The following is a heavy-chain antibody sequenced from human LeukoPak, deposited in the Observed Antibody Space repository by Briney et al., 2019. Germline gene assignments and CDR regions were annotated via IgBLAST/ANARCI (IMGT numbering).Heavy chain of an antibody. J-gene: IGHJ4*02. D-gene: IGHD6-19*01. Sequence: GASVKVSCKASGYTFTSYGISWVRQAPGQGLEWMGWISAYNGNTNYGQKLQGRVTMTTDTSTSTAYMELRSLRSDDTAVYYCARDRPSEAVAGTTDYWGQGTLVTVSS. CDR1: GYTFTSYG. CDR2: ISAYNGNT. V-gene: IGHV1-18*04. CDR3: ARDRPSEAVAGTTDY.